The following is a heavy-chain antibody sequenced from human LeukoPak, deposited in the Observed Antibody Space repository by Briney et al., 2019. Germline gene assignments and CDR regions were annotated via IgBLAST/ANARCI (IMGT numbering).Heavy chain of an antibody. J-gene: IGHJ6*02. CDR3: AREMVTMVRGVIYGMDV. V-gene: IGHV1-18*01. D-gene: IGHD3-10*01. Sequence: ASVKISCKASGYTFTSYGISWVRQAPGQGLEWMGWISAYNGNTNYAQKLQGRVTMTTDTSTSTAYMELRSLRSDDTAVYYCAREMVTMVRGVIYGMDVWGQGTTVTVSS. CDR2: ISAYNGNT. CDR1: GYTFTSYG.